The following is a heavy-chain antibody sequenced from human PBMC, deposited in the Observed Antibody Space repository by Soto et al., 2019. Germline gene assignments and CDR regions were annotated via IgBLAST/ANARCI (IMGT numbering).Heavy chain of an antibody. CDR2: MNPNSGNT. J-gene: IGHJ4*02. CDR1: GYTFTSYD. Sequence: ASVKVSCKASGYTFTSYDINWVRQATGQGLEWMGWMNPNSGNTGYAQKFQGRVTMTRNTSISTAYMELSSLRSEDTAVYYCARASYFDWSQDYWRQGTLVIVSS. D-gene: IGHD3-9*01. CDR3: ARASYFDWSQDY. V-gene: IGHV1-8*01.